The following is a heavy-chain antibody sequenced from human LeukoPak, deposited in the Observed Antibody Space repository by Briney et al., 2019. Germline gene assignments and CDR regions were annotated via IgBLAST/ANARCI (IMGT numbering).Heavy chain of an antibody. Sequence: SETLSLTCTVSGVSINTYSWSWVRQPPGKGLEWIGYMSYTGSTSYNPSLRSRVTISVDKSKNQFSLKLTSVTAADTAVYFCATDGYFEVWGRGTLVTVSS. CDR3: ATDGYFEV. J-gene: IGHJ2*01. CDR1: GVSINTYS. CDR2: MSYTGST. V-gene: IGHV4-59*01.